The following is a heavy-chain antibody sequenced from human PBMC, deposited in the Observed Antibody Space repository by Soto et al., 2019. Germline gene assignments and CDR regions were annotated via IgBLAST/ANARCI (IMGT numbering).Heavy chain of an antibody. Sequence: ETLSLTCAVYGESFSGHIWTWIRQTPGKGLQWIGQINHSGSASYNPSLKSRVTISVHTSNSQFSLELSSVTAADTAVYYCARGLITGSHYSGGWYYFDSWGQGTQVTVSS. D-gene: IGHD6-19*01. CDR3: ARGLITGSHYSGGWYYFDS. CDR2: INHSGSA. CDR1: GESFSGHI. J-gene: IGHJ4*02. V-gene: IGHV4-34*01.